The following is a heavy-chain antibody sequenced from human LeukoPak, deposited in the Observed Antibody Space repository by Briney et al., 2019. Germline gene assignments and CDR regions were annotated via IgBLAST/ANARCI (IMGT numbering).Heavy chain of an antibody. CDR3: ARDVWDSDSGSGFDL. Sequence: GGSLRLSCAASGFTFSSYAMRWVRQAPGKGLEWVAVISYGGSNKYYADSVKGRFTISRDNSKNTLYLQMNSLRAEDTAVYYCARDVWDSDSGSGFDLWGQGVLVTVSS. V-gene: IGHV3-30-3*01. CDR1: GFTFSSYA. D-gene: IGHD3-22*01. CDR2: ISYGGSNK. J-gene: IGHJ4*02.